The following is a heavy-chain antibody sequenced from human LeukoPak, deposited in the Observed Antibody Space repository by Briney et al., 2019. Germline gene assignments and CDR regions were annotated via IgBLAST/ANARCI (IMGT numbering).Heavy chain of an antibody. Sequence: GGSLRLSCAASGFTFSNAWMSWVRQAPGKGLEWVGRIKSKTDGGTTDYAAPVKGRFTISRDDSKNTLYLQMNSLKTEDTAVYYCTAYDYVWGSYRYTRFDYWGQGTLVTVSS. CDR1: GFTFSNAW. D-gene: IGHD3-16*02. J-gene: IGHJ4*02. CDR2: IKSKTDGGTT. V-gene: IGHV3-15*01. CDR3: TAYDYVWGSYRYTRFDY.